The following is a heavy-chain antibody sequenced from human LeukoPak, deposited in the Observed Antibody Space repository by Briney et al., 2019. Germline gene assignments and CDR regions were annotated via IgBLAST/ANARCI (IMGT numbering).Heavy chain of an antibody. J-gene: IGHJ5*02. CDR2: ISSSSSYI. Sequence: AGGSLRLSCAASGFTFDDYAMHWVRQAPGKGLEWVSSISSSSSYIYYADSVKGRFTISRDNAKNSLYLQMNSLRAEDTAVYYCAGVWRSGIYSWFDPWGQGTLVTVSS. CDR3: AGVWRSGIYSWFDP. V-gene: IGHV3-21*01. CDR1: GFTFDDYA. D-gene: IGHD1-26*01.